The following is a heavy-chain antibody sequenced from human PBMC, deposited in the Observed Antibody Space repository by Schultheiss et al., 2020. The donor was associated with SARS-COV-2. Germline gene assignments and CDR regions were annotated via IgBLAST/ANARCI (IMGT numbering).Heavy chain of an antibody. CDR1: GFIFNIYA. Sequence: GGSLRLSCAASGFIFNIYAMSWVRQAPGKGLEWVSTITCSDGSTYYADSVKGRFTICRDNSKNTLYLQMNSLRAEDTAVYYCAKDRSYGPTYYFDYWGQGTLVTVSS. V-gene: IGHV3-23*01. CDR3: AKDRSYGPTYYFDY. J-gene: IGHJ4*02. CDR2: ITCSDGST. D-gene: IGHD5-18*01.